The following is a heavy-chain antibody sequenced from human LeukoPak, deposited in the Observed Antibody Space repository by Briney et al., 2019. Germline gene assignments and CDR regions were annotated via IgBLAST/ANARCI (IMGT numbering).Heavy chain of an antibody. CDR1: GYNFTSYD. V-gene: IGHV1-8*03. J-gene: IGHJ4*02. CDR2: MNPNSGNT. CDR3: ARGSLYYYDSRGQGDY. D-gene: IGHD3-22*01. Sequence: ASVKVSCKASGYNFTSYDINWVRQAPGQGLERMGWMNPNSGNTSYAQKLQGRVTITRNTSITTAHMELSSLRSEDTAVYYCARGSLYYYDSRGQGDYWGQGTLVTVSS.